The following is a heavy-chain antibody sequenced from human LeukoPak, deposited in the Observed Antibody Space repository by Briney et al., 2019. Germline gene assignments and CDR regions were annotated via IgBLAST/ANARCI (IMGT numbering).Heavy chain of an antibody. D-gene: IGHD2-21*02. J-gene: IGHJ4*02. CDR3: AKDPTAYCGGDCLFDY. CDR2: ISYDGSNK. Sequence: GGSLRLSCAASGFTFSSYGMHWVRQAPDKGLEWVAVISYDGSNKYYADSVKGRFTISRDNSKNTLYLQMNSLRAEDTAVYYCAKDPTAYCGGDCLFDYWGQGTLVTVSS. CDR1: GFTFSSYG. V-gene: IGHV3-30*18.